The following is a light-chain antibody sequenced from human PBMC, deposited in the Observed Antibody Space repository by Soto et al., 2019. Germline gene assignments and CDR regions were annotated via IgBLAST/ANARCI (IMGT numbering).Light chain of an antibody. CDR2: DVS. V-gene: IGLV2-14*01. CDR3: SSYISSSTSVV. J-gene: IGLJ2*01. CDR1: SSDVGTYNY. Sequence: QSALTQPASVSGSPGQSITISCTGTSSDVGTYNYVSWYQQHPGKAPKLMIYDVSNRPSGVSDRFSGSKSGNTASLTISGVQAEDEADYYCSSYISSSTSVVFGGGTKLTVL.